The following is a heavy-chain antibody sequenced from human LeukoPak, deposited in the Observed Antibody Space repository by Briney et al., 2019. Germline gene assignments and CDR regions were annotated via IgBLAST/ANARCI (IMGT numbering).Heavy chain of an antibody. J-gene: IGHJ4*02. V-gene: IGHV3-23*01. Sequence: GGSLRLSCAASGFTFSSYAMSWVRQAPGKGLEWVSAISASGGSTYYADSVKGRFTISRDNAKNSLYLQMNSLRAEDTAVYYCATGAGGARALDYWGQGTLVTVSS. CDR1: GFTFSSYA. CDR3: ATGAGGARALDY. D-gene: IGHD1-26*01. CDR2: ISASGGST.